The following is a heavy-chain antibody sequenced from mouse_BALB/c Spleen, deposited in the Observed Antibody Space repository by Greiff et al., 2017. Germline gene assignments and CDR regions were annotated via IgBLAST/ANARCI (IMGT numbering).Heavy chain of an antibody. V-gene: IGHV3-2*02. J-gene: IGHJ4*01. CDR1: GYSITSDYA. D-gene: IGHD3-1*01. CDR3: ARSGLDY. Sequence: DVQLQESGPGLVKPSQSLSLTCTVTGYSITSDYAWNWIRQFPGNKLEWMGYISYSGSTSYNPSLKSRISITRDTSKNQFFLQLNSVTTEDTATYYCARSGLDYWGQGTSVTVSS. CDR2: ISYSGST.